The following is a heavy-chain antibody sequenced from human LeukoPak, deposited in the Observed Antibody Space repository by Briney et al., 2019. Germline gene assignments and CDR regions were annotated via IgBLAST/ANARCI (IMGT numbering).Heavy chain of an antibody. J-gene: IGHJ4*02. V-gene: IGHV3-23*01. D-gene: IGHD3/OR15-3a*01. CDR2: ISSSGGST. Sequence: GWALRLSCAASGWTFNTYAMSGVRQAPGKGREGVSAISSSGGSTFHADSVKGRFTISRDNSKNTLYLQMNSLKAEDTAVYYCAKGWTSIKYDSWGQGTLVTVSS. CDR1: GWTFNTYA. CDR3: AKGWTSIKYDS.